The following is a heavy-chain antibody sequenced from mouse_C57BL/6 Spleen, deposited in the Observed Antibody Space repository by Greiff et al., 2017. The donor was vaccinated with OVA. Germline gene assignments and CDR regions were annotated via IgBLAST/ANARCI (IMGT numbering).Heavy chain of an antibody. J-gene: IGHJ1*03. CDR2: ISYDGSN. CDR3: ARATVWYFDV. D-gene: IGHD1-1*01. Sequence: ESGPGLVKPSQSLSLTCSVTGYSITSGYYWNWIRQFPGNKLEWMGYISYDGSNNYNPSLKNRISITRDTSKNQFFLKLNSVTTEDTATYYCARATVWYFDVWGTGTTVTVSS. CDR1: GYSITSGYY. V-gene: IGHV3-6*01.